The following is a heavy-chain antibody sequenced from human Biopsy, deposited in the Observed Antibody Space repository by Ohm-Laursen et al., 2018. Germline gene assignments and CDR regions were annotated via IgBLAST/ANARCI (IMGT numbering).Heavy chain of an antibody. V-gene: IGHV4-59*02. D-gene: IGHD4-11*01. CDR1: GDPGTKYY. J-gene: IGHJ6*02. CDR2: IYYSVMT. CDR3: ARDSGILNYGNFKSYHYYGMDV. Sequence: SLSLTCSVFGDPGTKYYWSCIPQPPGKGREWIGHIYYSVMTNYNPSLQSRVSISGDTSRNQVYLTLSSVHAADTAVYYCARDSGILNYGNFKSYHYYGMDVWGQGTQVTVSS.